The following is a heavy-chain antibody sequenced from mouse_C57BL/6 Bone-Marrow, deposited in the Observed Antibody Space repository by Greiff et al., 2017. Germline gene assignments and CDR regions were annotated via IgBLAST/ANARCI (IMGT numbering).Heavy chain of an antibody. CDR2: IDPSDSYT. D-gene: IGHD1-1*01. V-gene: IGHV1-69*01. CDR1: GYTFTSSW. J-gene: IGHJ2*01. Sequence: VQLQQPGAELVMPGASVKLSCKASGYTFTSSWMHWVKQRPGQGLEWIGEIDPSDSYTNYNQKFKGKSTLTVDKSSSTAYMQLSSLTSEDSAVYYCARERGFITTVVVPFDYWGQGTTLTVSS. CDR3: ARERGFITTVVVPFDY.